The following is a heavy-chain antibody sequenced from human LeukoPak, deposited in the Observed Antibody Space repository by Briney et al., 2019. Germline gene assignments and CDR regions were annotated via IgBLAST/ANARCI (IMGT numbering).Heavy chain of an antibody. CDR3: ARGKDSSSTGYFDY. CDR1: GYTFTGYY. CDR2: INPNSGGT. Sequence: ASVKVSCKASGYTFTGYYMHWVRQAPGQGLEWMGWINPNSGGTNYAQKFQGRVTMTRDTSISTAYMELSRLISDDTAVYHCARGKDSSSTGYFDYWGRGTLVTVSS. D-gene: IGHD6-13*01. J-gene: IGHJ4*02. V-gene: IGHV1-2*02.